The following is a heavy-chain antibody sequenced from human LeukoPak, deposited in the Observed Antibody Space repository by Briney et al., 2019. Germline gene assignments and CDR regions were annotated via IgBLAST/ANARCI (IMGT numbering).Heavy chain of an antibody. CDR2: ISYDGSNK. CDR3: ARDRILRFGEPLYGMDV. CDR1: GFTFSSYA. V-gene: IGHV3-30*04. J-gene: IGHJ6*04. D-gene: IGHD3-10*01. Sequence: GGSLRLSCAASGFTFSSYAMHWVRQAPGKGLEWVAVISYDGSNKYYADSVKGRFTISRDNSKNTLYLQMNSLRAEDTAVYYCARDRILRFGEPLYGMDVWGKGTTVTVSS.